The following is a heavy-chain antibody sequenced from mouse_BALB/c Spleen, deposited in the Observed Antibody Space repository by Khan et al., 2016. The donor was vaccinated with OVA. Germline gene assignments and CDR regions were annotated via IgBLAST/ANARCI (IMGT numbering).Heavy chain of an antibody. CDR1: GYSITSEYA. Sequence: EVQLQESGPGLVKPSQSLSLTSTVTGYSITSEYAWNWIRQFPGNKLEWMGYINYSGHTRFNPSLKSRTSITRDTSKNQFFLQLNSVTTEDTATYYCARKDYYDYDPFPYWGQGTLVTVSA. J-gene: IGHJ3*01. V-gene: IGHV3-2*02. D-gene: IGHD2-4*01. CDR2: INYSGHT. CDR3: ARKDYYDYDPFPY.